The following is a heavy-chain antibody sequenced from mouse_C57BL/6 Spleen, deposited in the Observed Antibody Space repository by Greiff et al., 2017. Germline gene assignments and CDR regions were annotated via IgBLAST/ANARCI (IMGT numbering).Heavy chain of an antibody. D-gene: IGHD3-3*01. CDR3: TRGWDFDY. Sequence: VQLQESGAELVRPGASVTLSCKASGYTFTDYEMHWVKQTPVHGLEWIGAIDPETGGTAYNQKFKGKAILTADKSASTAYMELRSLTSEDSAVYYCTRGWDFDYWGQGTTLTVSS. CDR1: GYTFTDYE. CDR2: IDPETGGT. J-gene: IGHJ2*01. V-gene: IGHV1-15*01.